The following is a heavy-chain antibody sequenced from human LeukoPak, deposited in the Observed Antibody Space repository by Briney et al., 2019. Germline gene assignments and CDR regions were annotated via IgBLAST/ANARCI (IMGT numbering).Heavy chain of an antibody. CDR2: ISSNGGST. CDR1: GFTFSSYA. J-gene: IGHJ4*02. Sequence: TGGSLRLSCSASGFTFSSYAMHWVRQAPGKGLEYVSAISSNGGSTYYADSVKGRFTISRDNAKNSLSLQMNSLRVEDTAIYYCARGVPARRFDYWGQGTLVTVSS. CDR3: ARGVPARRFDY. V-gene: IGHV3-64*04.